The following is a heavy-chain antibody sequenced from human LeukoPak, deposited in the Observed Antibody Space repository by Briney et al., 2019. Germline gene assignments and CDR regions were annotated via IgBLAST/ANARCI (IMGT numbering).Heavy chain of an antibody. J-gene: IGHJ6*04. CDR2: IPYDGSNE. Sequence: GRSLRLSCAASGFTFSSYAMHWVRQPPGKGLEWVAVIPYDGSNEYYADSVKGRSTISRDNSKHTLYLQMNSLRAEDTAVYYCARPRGYCSGGSCHNYYYGMDVWGKGTTVTVSS. CDR3: ARPRGYCSGGSCHNYYYGMDV. CDR1: GFTFSSYA. D-gene: IGHD2-15*01. V-gene: IGHV3-30*04.